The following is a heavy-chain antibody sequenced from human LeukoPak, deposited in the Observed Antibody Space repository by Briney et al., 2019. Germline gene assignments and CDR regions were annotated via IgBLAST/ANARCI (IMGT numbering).Heavy chain of an antibody. CDR2: ISGSGGST. CDR1: GSTFSSHA. V-gene: IGHV3-23*01. CDR3: AKDAYYDSSGYTLR. Sequence: GGSLRLSCAASGSTFSSHAMSWVRQAPGKGLEWVSTISGSGGSTYYADSVKGRFTFSRGNSKNTVYLQMNSLRAEDTAVYYCAKDAYYDSSGYTLRWGQGTLVTVSS. D-gene: IGHD3-22*01. J-gene: IGHJ4*02.